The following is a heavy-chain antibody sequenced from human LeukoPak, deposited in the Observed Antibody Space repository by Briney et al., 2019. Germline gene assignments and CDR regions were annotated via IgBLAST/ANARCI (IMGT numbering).Heavy chain of an antibody. J-gene: IGHJ4*02. CDR2: ISGSGGST. V-gene: IGHV3-23*01. Sequence: PGGSLRLSCAASGFTFSSYTMNWVRQAPGKGLEWVSAISGSGGSTYYADSVKGRFTISRDNSKNTLYLQMNSLRAEDTAVYYCAKDFRRIQLWYYFDYWGQGTLVTVSS. CDR3: AKDFRRIQLWYYFDY. D-gene: IGHD5-18*01. CDR1: GFTFSSYT.